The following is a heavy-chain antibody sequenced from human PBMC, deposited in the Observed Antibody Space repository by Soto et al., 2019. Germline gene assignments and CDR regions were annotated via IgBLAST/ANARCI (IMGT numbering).Heavy chain of an antibody. Sequence: PSETLSLTCTVSGGSISSGGYYWSWIRQHPGKGLEWIGYIYYSGSTYYNPSLKSRVTISVDTSKNQFSLKLSSVTAADTAVYYCARVSTTSIVVVPAANNWFDPWGQGTLVTVSS. J-gene: IGHJ5*02. CDR3: ARVSTTSIVVVPAANNWFDP. CDR2: IYYSGST. CDR1: GGSISSGGYY. D-gene: IGHD2-2*01. V-gene: IGHV4-31*03.